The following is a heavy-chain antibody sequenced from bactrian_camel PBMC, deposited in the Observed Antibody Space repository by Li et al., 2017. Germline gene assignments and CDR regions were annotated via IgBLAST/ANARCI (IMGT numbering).Heavy chain of an antibody. CDR1: RDTWRRFP. V-gene: IGHV3S53*01. CDR3: AASVRSWCDLTLLGKSAYNF. D-gene: IGHD3*01. Sequence: HVQLVESGGGSVQAGGSLKLSCLVPRDTWRRFPNLCLAWFRQTPGQEREGVATIDRYGTTSYADSVKGRFTISQDNTNQTAYLQMNSLKADDTATYYCAASVRSWCDLTLLGKSAYNFWGQETQVTVS. J-gene: IGHJ4*01. CDR2: IDRYGTT.